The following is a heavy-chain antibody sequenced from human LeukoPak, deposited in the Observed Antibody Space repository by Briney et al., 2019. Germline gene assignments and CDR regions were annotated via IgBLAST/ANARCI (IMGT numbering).Heavy chain of an antibody. V-gene: IGHV1-2*02. D-gene: IGHD3-10*01. J-gene: IGHJ5*02. CDR2: INPNSGGT. Sequence: ASVKVSCKASGYTFTGYYMHWVRQAPGQGLEWMGWINPNSGGTNYAQKFQGRVTMTRDTSISTAYMELSRLRSDDTAVYYCARDATMVRGVNWFDPWGQGTLVTVSS. CDR1: GYTFTGYY. CDR3: ARDATMVRGVNWFDP.